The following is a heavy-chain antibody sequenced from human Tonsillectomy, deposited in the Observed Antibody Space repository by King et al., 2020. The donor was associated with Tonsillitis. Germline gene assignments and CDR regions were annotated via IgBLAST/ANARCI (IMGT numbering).Heavy chain of an antibody. V-gene: IGHV3-23*04. J-gene: IGHJ4*02. CDR2: ISGSGGDT. CDR1: GFTFSSCA. Sequence: VQLVESGGGLVQPGGSLRLSCAASGFTFSSCAMSWVRQAPGKGLEWVSTISGSGGDTYSADSVKGRFTISRDNSKNTLYLQMNSLRAEDTAVYYCAKSLWFGEISDYWGQGTLVTVSS. D-gene: IGHD3-10*01. CDR3: AKSLWFGEISDY.